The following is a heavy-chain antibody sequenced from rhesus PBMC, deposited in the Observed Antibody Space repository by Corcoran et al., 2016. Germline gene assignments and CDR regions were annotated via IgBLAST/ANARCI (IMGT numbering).Heavy chain of an antibody. D-gene: IGHD3-28*01. CDR1: GYSFTSYW. J-gene: IGHJ4*01. CDR3: AKGHYGSGYPFDD. CDR2: IDPSDSDT. Sequence: EVQLVQSGAEVKRPGESLKISCKTSGYSFTSYWISWVRQMHGNGLGWMRAIDPSDSDTRYRPSFQGQVTISADKSIRTAYLQWSSLKASDSATYYCAKGHYGSGYPFDDWGQGVLVTVSS. V-gene: IGHV5-2*01.